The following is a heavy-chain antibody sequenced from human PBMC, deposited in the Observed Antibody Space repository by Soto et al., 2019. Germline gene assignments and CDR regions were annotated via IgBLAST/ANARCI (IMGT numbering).Heavy chain of an antibody. CDR2: INHSGST. Sequence: SETLSLTCAVYGGSFSGYYWSWIRQPPGKGLEWIGEINHSGSTNYNPSLKSRVTISVDTSKNQFSLKLSSVTAADTAVYYCARGRLNSSSWYCCNYYMDVWGKGTTVTVSS. CDR3: ARGRLNSSSWYCCNYYMDV. CDR1: GGSFSGYY. V-gene: IGHV4-34*01. J-gene: IGHJ6*03. D-gene: IGHD6-13*01.